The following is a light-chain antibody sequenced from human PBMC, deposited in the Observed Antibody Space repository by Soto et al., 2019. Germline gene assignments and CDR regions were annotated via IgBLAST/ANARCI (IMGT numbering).Light chain of an antibody. Sequence: QAVVTQPPSVSGAPGQRVTISCTGSSSTIGAGYDVHWYQQFPGTAPKLLIYSNNNRPSGVPDRFSGSKSGTSASLAITGLQAEDEADYYCQSYDSSLSGWVFGGGTQLTVL. CDR2: SNN. V-gene: IGLV1-40*01. CDR1: SSTIGAGYD. J-gene: IGLJ3*02. CDR3: QSYDSSLSGWV.